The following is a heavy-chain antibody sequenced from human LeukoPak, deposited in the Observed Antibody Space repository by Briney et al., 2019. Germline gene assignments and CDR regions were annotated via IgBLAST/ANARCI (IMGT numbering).Heavy chain of an antibody. CDR3: AKDACGGDCGYFDS. Sequence: GGPLRLSCAASGFTCSSYWMSWLRQAPGKVLEWVANIKQDGSEKYYVVSVKGRFTISRDNAKNSLYLQMNSLRPEDTAVYHCAKDACGGDCGYFDSWGQGTLIAVSS. D-gene: IGHD2-21*02. J-gene: IGHJ4*02. CDR1: GFTCSSYW. CDR2: IKQDGSEK. V-gene: IGHV3-7*01.